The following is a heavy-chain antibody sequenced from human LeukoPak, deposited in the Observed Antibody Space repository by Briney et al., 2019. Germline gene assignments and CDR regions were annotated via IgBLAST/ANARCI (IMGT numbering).Heavy chain of an antibody. V-gene: IGHV3-21*01. CDR2: ITSSSSYT. CDR1: GITFSNYN. J-gene: IGHJ6*03. D-gene: IGHD1-1*01. CDR3: ARDPYNGAYSEGYYYYYVDV. Sequence: GGSLRLSCAAPGITFSNYNMNWVRQAPGKGLEWISAITSSSSYTFYADSVKGRFTTSRDNAQNSLYLQMNSLRVEDTAIYYCARDPYNGAYSEGYYYYYVDVWGKGTTVTVSS.